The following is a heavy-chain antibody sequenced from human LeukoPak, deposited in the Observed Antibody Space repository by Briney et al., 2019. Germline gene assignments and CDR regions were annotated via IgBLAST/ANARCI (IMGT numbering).Heavy chain of an antibody. J-gene: IGHJ6*02. CDR1: GYTFTSYY. CDR3: AVAGGGMDV. D-gene: IGHD3-10*01. CDR2: INPSGGAP. V-gene: IGHV1-46*01. Sequence: ASVKVSCKASGYTFTSYYMHWVRQAPGQGLEWMGIINPSGGAPSYAQKFQGRVTMTRDTSTRTVYMELSSLRSEDTAVYYCAVAGGGMDVWGQGTTVTVSS.